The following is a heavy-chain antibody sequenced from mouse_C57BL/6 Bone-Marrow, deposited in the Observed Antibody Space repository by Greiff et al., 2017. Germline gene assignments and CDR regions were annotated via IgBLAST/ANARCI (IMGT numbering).Heavy chain of an antibody. V-gene: IGHV1-26*01. CDR2: ITPTNGGT. J-gene: IGHJ4*01. D-gene: IGHD1-1*01. Sequence: VQLQQSGPELVKPGASVTISCKASGYTFTDYYLNWVKQSHGKSLEWIGDITPTNGGTSYNQKFKGKATLTVDKSSSTAYMELRILTSEDSAVYYCARSHYYGSSPYYYAMDYWGQGTSVTVAS. CDR3: ARSHYYGSSPYYYAMDY. CDR1: GYTFTDYY.